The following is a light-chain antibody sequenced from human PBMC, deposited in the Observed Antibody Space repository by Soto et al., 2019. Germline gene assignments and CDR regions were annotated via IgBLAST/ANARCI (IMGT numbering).Light chain of an antibody. CDR2: DSS. Sequence: DIQLTQSPSFLSASVEDRVTISCRASYDISSSLAWYQQEPGKPPKLLIYDSSTLQTGVPSRFTGSGSGRKFTLTISGLQFGDFGTYFCQQLSQYPYTFGQGTNGDIK. J-gene: IGKJ2*01. CDR3: QQLSQYPYT. CDR1: YDISSS. V-gene: IGKV1-9*01.